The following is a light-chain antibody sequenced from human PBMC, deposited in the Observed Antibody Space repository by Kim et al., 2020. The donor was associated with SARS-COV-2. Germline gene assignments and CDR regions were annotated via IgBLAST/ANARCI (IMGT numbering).Light chain of an antibody. V-gene: IGLV2-23*01. CDR2: ESS. CDR3: SSYAGSYDTLLWA. CDR1: SNDIGSYNL. J-gene: IGLJ3*02. Sequence: QSALTQPASVSGSTGQSITISCSGTSNDIGSYNLVSWFQHHPGKAPKVMIYESSKRPSGVSSRFSASKSGNTASLTISGLLPEDEGDYYCSSYAGSYDTLLWAFGGGTRLTVL.